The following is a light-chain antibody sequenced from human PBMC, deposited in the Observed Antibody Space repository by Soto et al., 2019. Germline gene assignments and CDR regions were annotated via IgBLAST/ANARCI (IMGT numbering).Light chain of an antibody. CDR3: CSYAGSNNLV. CDR1: SSDVGGYNY. CDR2: EVS. V-gene: IGLV2-8*01. Sequence: QSVLTQPPSASGAPGQSVTISCTGTSSDVGGYNYVSWYQQHPGKAPKLIIYEVSERPSGVPDRFSGSKSGNTASLTVSGLQAEDEDDYYCCSYAGSNNLVFGGGTKVTVL. J-gene: IGLJ2*01.